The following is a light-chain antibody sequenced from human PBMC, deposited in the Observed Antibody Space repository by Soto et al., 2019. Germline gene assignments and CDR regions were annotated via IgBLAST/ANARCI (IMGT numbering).Light chain of an antibody. Sequence: EIVLTQSPGTLSLSPGERPTLSCRASQSVRNSYLAWYQQKPGQAPRLLIYGASGRATGIPDRFSGSGSGTDFTLTISRLEPEDFAVYYCQQYGSSPYTFGQGTKLEI. V-gene: IGKV3-20*01. CDR1: QSVRNSY. J-gene: IGKJ2*01. CDR3: QQYGSSPYT. CDR2: GAS.